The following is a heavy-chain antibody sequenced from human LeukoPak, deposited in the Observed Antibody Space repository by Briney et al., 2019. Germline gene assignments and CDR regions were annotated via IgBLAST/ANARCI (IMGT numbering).Heavy chain of an antibody. V-gene: IGHV4-34*01. J-gene: IGHJ1*01. CDR1: GGSFSDYY. CDR3: ARGRWLGGYFQH. D-gene: IGHD6-19*01. Sequence: PSETLSLTCAVYGGSFSDYYWSWIRQPPGKGLEWIGEINHSGSTNYNPSLKSRVTISVDTSKNQFSLKLSSVTAADTAVYYCARGRWLGGYFQHWGQGTLVTVSS. CDR2: INHSGST.